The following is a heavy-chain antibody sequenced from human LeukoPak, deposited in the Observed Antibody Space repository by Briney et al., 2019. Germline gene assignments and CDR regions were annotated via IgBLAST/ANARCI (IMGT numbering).Heavy chain of an antibody. J-gene: IGHJ6*03. CDR2: IIPIFGTA. Sequence: SVKVSCKASGGTFSSYAISWVRQAPGQGLEWMGGIIPIFGTANYAQKFQGRVTITTDESTSTAYMELSSLRSEDTAVYYCVRAHGLGRIYYYYMDVWGKGTTVTVSS. D-gene: IGHD1-26*01. CDR3: VRAHGLGRIYYYYMDV. CDR1: GGTFSSYA. V-gene: IGHV1-69*05.